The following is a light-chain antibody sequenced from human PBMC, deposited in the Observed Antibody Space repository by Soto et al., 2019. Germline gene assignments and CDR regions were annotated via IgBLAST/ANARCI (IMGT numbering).Light chain of an antibody. CDR1: QSVSSTY. CDR3: QLYGSSSTWT. CDR2: GAS. J-gene: IGKJ1*01. Sequence: EIVLTQSPGTLSLSPGERATLSCRASQSVSSTYLAWYQHKPGQPPTLLIYGASSRVTGIPARFSGSGSGTDFTLTISRLEPEDCAVYYCQLYGSSSTWTFGQGTKVEIK. V-gene: IGKV3-20*01.